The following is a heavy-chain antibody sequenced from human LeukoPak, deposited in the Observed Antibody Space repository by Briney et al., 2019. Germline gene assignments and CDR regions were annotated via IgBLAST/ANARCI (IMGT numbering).Heavy chain of an antibody. CDR3: ARDRYGDYAGEADY. V-gene: IGHV1-18*01. CDR1: GYTFTSYG. CDR2: ISAYNGNT. Sequence: ASVKVSCKASGYTFTSYGNSWVRQAPGQGLEWMGWISAYNGNTNYAQKLQGRVTMTTDTSTSTAYMELRSLRSDDTAVYYCARDRYGDYAGEADYWGQGTLVTVSS. D-gene: IGHD4-17*01. J-gene: IGHJ4*02.